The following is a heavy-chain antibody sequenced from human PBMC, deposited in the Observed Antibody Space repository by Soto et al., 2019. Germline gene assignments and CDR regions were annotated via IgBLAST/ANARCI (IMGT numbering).Heavy chain of an antibody. V-gene: IGHV4-39*01. D-gene: IGHD1-1*01. J-gene: IGHJ6*02. CDR3: ARHRGENVPYGLDV. Sequence: PSETLSLTCTVPGGSISSSSYYWGWIRQPPGKGLEWIGSIYYSGSTYYNPSLKSRVTISVDTSKNQFSLKLSSVTAEDTAVYYCARHRGENVPYGLDVWGQGTTVTVSS. CDR2: IYYSGST. CDR1: GGSISSSSYY.